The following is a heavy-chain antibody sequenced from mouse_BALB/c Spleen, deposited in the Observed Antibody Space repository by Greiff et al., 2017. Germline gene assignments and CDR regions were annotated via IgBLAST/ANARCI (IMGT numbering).Heavy chain of an antibody. J-gene: IGHJ3*01. V-gene: IGHV14-1*02. CDR3: ALIYYGYYEGFAY. CDR2: IDPENGNT. CDR1: GFNIKDYY. Sequence: VQLQQSGAELVRPGALVKLSCKASGFNIKDYYMHWVKQRPEQGLEWIGWIDPENGNTIYDPKFQGKASITADTSSNTAYLQLSSLTSEDTAVYYCALIYYGYYEGFAYWGQGTLVTVSA. D-gene: IGHD2-3*01.